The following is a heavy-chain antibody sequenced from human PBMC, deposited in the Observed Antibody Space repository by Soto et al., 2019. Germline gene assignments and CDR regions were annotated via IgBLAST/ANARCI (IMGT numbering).Heavy chain of an antibody. CDR3: ARGRSTYYYDGSPFFDS. J-gene: IGHJ4*02. Sequence: QVQLVQSGAEVKKPGSSVKVSCRASGDTFSSFTISWVRQAPGQGLEWMGEVIPVFGAPTYAQKFQGRVTITADESTSTAHMELSSLRSEDTAVYYCARGRSTYYYDGSPFFDSWGQGTLVTVSS. V-gene: IGHV1-69*01. CDR1: GDTFSSFT. CDR2: VIPVFGAP. D-gene: IGHD3-22*01.